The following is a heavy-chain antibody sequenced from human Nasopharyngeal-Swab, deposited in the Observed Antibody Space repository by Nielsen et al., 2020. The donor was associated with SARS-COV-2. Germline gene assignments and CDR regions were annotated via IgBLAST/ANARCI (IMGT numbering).Heavy chain of an antibody. J-gene: IGHJ6*03. CDR3: AKEATLGGVGDYYYMDG. D-gene: IGHD3-16*01. Sequence: GESLKISCAASGFTFSSYAMSWVRQAPGKGLEWVSAISGSGGSTYYADSVKGRFTISRDNSKNTLYLQMNSLRADDTAVYYCAKEATLGGVGDYYYMDGWGKGTTVTSP. CDR2: ISGSGGST. CDR1: GFTFSSYA. V-gene: IGHV3-23*01.